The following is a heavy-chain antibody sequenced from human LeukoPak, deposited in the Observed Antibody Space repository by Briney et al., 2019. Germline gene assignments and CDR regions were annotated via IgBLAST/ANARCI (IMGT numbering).Heavy chain of an antibody. CDR2: INPNSGGT. CDR1: GYTFTGYY. V-gene: IGHV1-2*02. Sequence: ASVKVSCKASGYTFTGYYMHWVRQAPGQGLEWMGWINPNSGGTNYAQKFQGRVTMTRDTSISTAYMELSRLRSDDTAVYYCARVITILNWFDPWGQGTLVTVSS. D-gene: IGHD3-3*01. J-gene: IGHJ5*02. CDR3: ARVITILNWFDP.